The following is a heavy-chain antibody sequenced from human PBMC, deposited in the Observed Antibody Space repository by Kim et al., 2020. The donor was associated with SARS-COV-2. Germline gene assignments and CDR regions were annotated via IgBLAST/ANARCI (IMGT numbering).Heavy chain of an antibody. J-gene: IGHJ5*02. CDR2: INPNSGGT. Sequence: ASVKVSCKASGYTFTGYYMHWVRQAPGQGLEWMGWINPNSGGTNYAQKFQGRVTMTRETSISTAYMELSRLRSDDTAVYYCARRASITMIVVVYNWFDPWGQGTLVTVSS. D-gene: IGHD3-22*01. CDR1: GYTFTGYY. CDR3: ARRASITMIVVVYNWFDP. V-gene: IGHV1-2*02.